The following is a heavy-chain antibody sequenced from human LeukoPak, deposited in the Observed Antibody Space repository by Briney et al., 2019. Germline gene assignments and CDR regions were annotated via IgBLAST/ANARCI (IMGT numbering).Heavy chain of an antibody. CDR2: ISGSGGST. V-gene: IGHV3-23*01. J-gene: IGHJ3*02. Sequence: GGSLRLSCAASGFTFSSYAMSWVRQAPGKGLEWVSAISGSGGSTYYADSVKGRFTISRDNSKNTLYLQMNSLRAEDTAVYYCAKDSRMVDYRTKDNDAFDIWGQGTMVTVSS. D-gene: IGHD4-11*01. CDR1: GFTFSSYA. CDR3: AKDSRMVDYRTKDNDAFDI.